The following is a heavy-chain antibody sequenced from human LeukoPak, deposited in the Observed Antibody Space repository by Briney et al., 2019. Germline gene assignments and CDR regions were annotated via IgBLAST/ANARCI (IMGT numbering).Heavy chain of an antibody. Sequence: SETLFLTCTVSGGSISSYYWSWIRQPPGKGLEWIGYIYYSGSTNYNPSLKSRVTISVDTSKNQFSPKLSSVTAADTAVYYCARLLGRYNWFDPWGQGTLVTVSS. D-gene: IGHD2-15*01. J-gene: IGHJ5*02. CDR3: ARLLGRYNWFDP. CDR1: GGSISSYY. V-gene: IGHV4-59*01. CDR2: IYYSGST.